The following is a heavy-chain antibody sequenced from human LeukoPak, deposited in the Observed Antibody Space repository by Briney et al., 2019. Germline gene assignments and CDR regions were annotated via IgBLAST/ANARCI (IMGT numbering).Heavy chain of an antibody. CDR3: VQIRSGANGGYFDY. Sequence: KGSGPTLVNPTETLTLTCTVSGFSLSDAAMGVSWTRQPPGMALEWLAHIFSNDAKSYYTSLKSRVTISKDTSKSQVVLSMTNMDPVDTATYYCVQIRSGANGGYFDYWGQGTLVTVSS. CDR2: IFSNDAK. J-gene: IGHJ4*02. V-gene: IGHV2-26*01. CDR1: GFSLSDAAMG. D-gene: IGHD3-10*01.